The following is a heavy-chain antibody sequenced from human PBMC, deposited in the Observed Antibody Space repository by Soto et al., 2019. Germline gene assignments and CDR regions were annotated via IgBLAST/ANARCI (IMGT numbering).Heavy chain of an antibody. D-gene: IGHD6-25*01. Sequence: PSETLSLTCTVSGDSISRARWWSWVRQSPGKGLEWIGDIYHGGSTNYNPSLKSRVTISIDKSKNQFSLILSSVTSADTAVYYCARDQLSSGLYVWFDPWGQGTLVT. J-gene: IGHJ5*02. CDR1: GDSISRARW. V-gene: IGHV4-4*02. CDR2: IYHGGST. CDR3: ARDQLSSGLYVWFDP.